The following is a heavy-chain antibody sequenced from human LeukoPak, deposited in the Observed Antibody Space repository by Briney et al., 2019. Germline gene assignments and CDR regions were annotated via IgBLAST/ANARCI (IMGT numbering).Heavy chain of an antibody. CDR3: AKDSFLRGLSSY. CDR1: GFTFSSYE. J-gene: IGHJ4*02. V-gene: IGHV3-23*01. D-gene: IGHD3-10*01. Sequence: GGSLRLSCAASGFTFSSYEMNWVRQAPGKGLEWVSAISGSGGSTFYADSVKDRFTISRNNSNNTLYLQMNTRRAEDTVVYYCAKDSFLRGLSSYWGQGTLVTVSS. CDR2: ISGSGGST.